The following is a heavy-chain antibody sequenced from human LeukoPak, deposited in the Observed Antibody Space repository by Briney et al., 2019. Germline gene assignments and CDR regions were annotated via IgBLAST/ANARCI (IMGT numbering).Heavy chain of an antibody. V-gene: IGHV1-2*06. D-gene: IGHD3-22*01. CDR2: INPHSGGA. Sequence: ASVKVSCKASGYTFTAYYMHWVRQAPGQGLEWMGRINPHSGGANYAQKFQGRVTMTRDTSISTAYLELSRLRSEDTAVYFCARVRDSTGYYHRDAFNIWGQGTLVTVSS. CDR3: ARVRDSTGYYHRDAFNI. J-gene: IGHJ3*02. CDR1: GYTFTAYY.